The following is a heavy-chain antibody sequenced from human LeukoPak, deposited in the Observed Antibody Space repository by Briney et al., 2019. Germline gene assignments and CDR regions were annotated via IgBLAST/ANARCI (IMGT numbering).Heavy chain of an antibody. CDR3: ARDVPYYDFWSGYSKFDY. D-gene: IGHD3-3*01. J-gene: IGHJ4*02. Sequence: ASVKVSCKASGGTFSSYAISWVRQAPGQGLEWMGWISAYNGNTNYAQKLQGRVTMTTDTSTSTAYMELRSLRSDDTAVYYCARDVPYYDFWSGYSKFDYWGQGTLVTVSS. V-gene: IGHV1-18*01. CDR1: GGTFSSYA. CDR2: ISAYNGNT.